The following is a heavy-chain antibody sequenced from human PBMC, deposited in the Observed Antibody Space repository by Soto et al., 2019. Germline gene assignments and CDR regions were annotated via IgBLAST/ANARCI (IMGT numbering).Heavy chain of an antibody. CDR3: ARSLVNGTSEEFDI. Sequence: PGESLKISCKGSGYNFNRYWIGWVRQVPGKGLEWMGVIYPGDSDTRYSPSLQGQVTISADKSSSAAYLQWSSLQASDTATYYCARSLVNGTSEEFDIWGPGTMVTLSS. J-gene: IGHJ3*02. D-gene: IGHD6-13*01. V-gene: IGHV5-51*01. CDR2: IYPGDSDT. CDR1: GYNFNRYW.